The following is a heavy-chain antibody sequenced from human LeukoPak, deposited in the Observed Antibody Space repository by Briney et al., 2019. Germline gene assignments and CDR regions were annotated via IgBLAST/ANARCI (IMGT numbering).Heavy chain of an antibody. CDR1: GGSISGYY. Sequence: SETLSLTCSVSGGSISGYYWNWIRQPPGRGLEWIGYIHYSGSTDYNPSLKSRVTISLDTSKNQFSLRLSSVTAADTAVYYCARETRLHSGSYSNDAFDIWGQGTMVTVSS. J-gene: IGHJ3*02. CDR2: IHYSGST. V-gene: IGHV4-59*01. D-gene: IGHD1-26*01. CDR3: ARETRLHSGSYSNDAFDI.